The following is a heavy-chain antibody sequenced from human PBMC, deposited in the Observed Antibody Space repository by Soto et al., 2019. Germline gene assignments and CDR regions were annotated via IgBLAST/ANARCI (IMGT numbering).Heavy chain of an antibody. CDR1: GFTFSSYG. D-gene: IGHD1-7*01. CDR3: AKDWAKVELCMDV. J-gene: IGHJ6*02. V-gene: IGHV3-30*18. Sequence: SLRLSCAASGFTFSSYGMHWVRQAPGKGLEWVAVISYDGSNKYYADSVKGRFAISRDNSKNTLYLQMNSLRAEDTAVYYCAKDWAKVELCMDVWGQGTTVTVSS. CDR2: ISYDGSNK.